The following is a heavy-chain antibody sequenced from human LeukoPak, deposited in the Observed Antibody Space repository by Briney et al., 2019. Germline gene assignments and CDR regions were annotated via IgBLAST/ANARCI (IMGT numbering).Heavy chain of an antibody. Sequence: SGGSLRLSCAASGFTFSSYGMHWVRQAPGKGLEWVTFIRYDGTNKIYADSVKGRFTISRDNSKNTLYLQMNSLRAEDTAVYYCAKDKGTSSSGWYYWGQGTLVTVSS. CDR1: GFTFSSYG. CDR3: AKDKGTSSSGWYY. D-gene: IGHD6-19*01. CDR2: IRYDGTNK. J-gene: IGHJ4*02. V-gene: IGHV3-30*02.